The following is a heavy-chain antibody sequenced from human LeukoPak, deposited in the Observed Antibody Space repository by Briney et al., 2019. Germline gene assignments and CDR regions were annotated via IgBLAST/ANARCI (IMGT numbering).Heavy chain of an antibody. CDR1: GGSFSSYA. CDR2: IIPIFGTA. J-gene: IGHJ6*03. CDR3: AKQGAARQDYYMDV. V-gene: IGHV1-69*06. Sequence: ASVKVSCTASGGSFSSYAISWVRQAPGQGLEWMGRIIPIFGTANYAQKFQGRVTITADIVSSTAYMEVNSLTSEDTAAYFCAKQGAARQDYYMDVWGNGTTVIVSS. D-gene: IGHD5-18*01.